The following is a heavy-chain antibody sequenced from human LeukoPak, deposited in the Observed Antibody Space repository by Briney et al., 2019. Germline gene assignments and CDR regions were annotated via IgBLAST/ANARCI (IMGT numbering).Heavy chain of an antibody. J-gene: IGHJ2*01. V-gene: IGHV3-48*04. D-gene: IGHD2-2*01. CDR2: ISSSSSTI. Sequence: PGGSPRLSCAASGFTFSSYSMNWVRQAPGKGLEWVSYISSSSSTIYYADSVKGRFTISRDNAKNSLYLQMNSLRAEDTAVYYCARASDIVVVLAAIQYFDLWGRGTLVTASS. CDR3: ARASDIVVVLAAIQYFDL. CDR1: GFTFSSYS.